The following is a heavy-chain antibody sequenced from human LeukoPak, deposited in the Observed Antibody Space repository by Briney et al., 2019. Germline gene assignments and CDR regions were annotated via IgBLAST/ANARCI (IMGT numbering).Heavy chain of an antibody. CDR2: ISSSSSYI. V-gene: IGHV3-21*01. D-gene: IGHD6-13*01. Sequence: PGGSLRLSCAASGFTFDDYAMNWVRQAPGKGLEWVSSISSSSSYIYYADSVKGRFTISRDNAKNSLYLQMNSLRAEDTAVYYCARGLSSAAAGPFKYWGQGTLVTVSS. J-gene: IGHJ4*02. CDR3: ARGLSSAAAGPFKY. CDR1: GFTFDDYA.